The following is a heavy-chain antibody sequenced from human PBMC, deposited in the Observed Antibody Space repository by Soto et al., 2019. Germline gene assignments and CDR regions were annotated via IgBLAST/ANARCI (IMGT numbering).Heavy chain of an antibody. CDR3: ARLSESTFWVN. V-gene: IGHV4-39*02. D-gene: IGHD3-3*01. J-gene: IGHJ4*02. CDR1: GGSISSRTYY. Sequence: QLQLQESGPGLVKPSGTLSLACTVSGGSISSRTYYWGWIRQPPGKGLEWIGSYSYTGSTYDSPTLKSRVTTSEDTSKHHFSLTLSSVTAADTAVYYCARLSESTFWVNWGQGTLVTVSS. CDR2: YSYTGST.